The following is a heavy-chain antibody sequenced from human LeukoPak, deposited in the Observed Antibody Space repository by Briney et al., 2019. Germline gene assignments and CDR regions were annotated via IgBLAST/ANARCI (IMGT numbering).Heavy chain of an antibody. CDR3: ARVWSSGPQEWWFDP. V-gene: IGHV4-39*07. CDR2: IYYSGST. J-gene: IGHJ5*02. D-gene: IGHD6-19*01. CDR1: GGSISSSSYY. Sequence: SETLSLTCTVSGGSISSSSYYWGWIRQPPGKGLEWIGSIYYSGSTYYNPSLKSRVTISVDTSKNQFSLKLSSVTAADTAVYYCARVWSSGPQEWWFDPWGQGTLVTVSS.